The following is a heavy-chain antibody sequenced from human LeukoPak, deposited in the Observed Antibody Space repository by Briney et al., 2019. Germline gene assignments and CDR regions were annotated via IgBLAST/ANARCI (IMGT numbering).Heavy chain of an antibody. CDR2: SRNKADSYTA. V-gene: IGHV3-72*01. Sequence: PGGSLRLSCAASGFTFSDSFMSWVRQAPGKGLEWVGRSRNKADSYTAEYAASVKGRFTISRDEPKNSLYLQISSLETEDAAAYYCATSSWYRLAYWGQGSLVTVSS. CDR3: ATSSWYRLAY. CDR1: GFTFSDSF. J-gene: IGHJ4*02. D-gene: IGHD6-13*01.